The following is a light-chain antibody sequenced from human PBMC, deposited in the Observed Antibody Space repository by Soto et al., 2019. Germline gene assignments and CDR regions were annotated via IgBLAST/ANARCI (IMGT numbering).Light chain of an antibody. Sequence: SYELTQPPSVSVAPGQTARITCGGNNIGSKSVHWYQQKPGQAPVLVVYDVSDRPSGLPERFSGSNSGNTATMTIRRVAAGDEADYYCQVCDSSSDHYVFGTGTKRNVI. J-gene: IGLJ1*01. CDR2: DVS. V-gene: IGLV3-21*02. CDR1: NIGSKS. CDR3: QVCDSSSDHYV.